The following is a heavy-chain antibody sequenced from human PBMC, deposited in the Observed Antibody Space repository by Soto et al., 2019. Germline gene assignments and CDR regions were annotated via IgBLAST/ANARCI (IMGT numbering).Heavy chain of an antibody. CDR3: ARDYRRKIAAAPEAFDI. CDR1: GVSISRDNNY. J-gene: IGHJ3*02. Sequence: NPSETLSLTSTVSGVSISRDNNYWSWIRQNPGKGLEWIGYIYYSRSTFYNPSLKSRVTISLDKSKNQFSLNLGSVTAADTAVYYCARDYRRKIAAAPEAFDIWVHGTMVTVSS. V-gene: IGHV4-31*03. D-gene: IGHD6-13*01. CDR2: IYYSRST.